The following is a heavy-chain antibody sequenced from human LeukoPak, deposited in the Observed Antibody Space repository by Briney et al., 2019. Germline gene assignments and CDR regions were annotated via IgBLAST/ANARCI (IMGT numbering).Heavy chain of an antibody. CDR3: AREIYSSGWYFDY. CDR1: GYTFTSYA. CDR2: INAGNGNT. J-gene: IGHJ4*02. V-gene: IGHV1-3*01. Sequence: ASVKVSCKASGYTFTSYAMQWARQAPGQRLELMGWINAGNGNTKYSQKFQGRVTITRDTSASTAYMELSSLRSEDTAVYYCAREIYSSGWYFDYWGQGTLVTVSS. D-gene: IGHD6-19*01.